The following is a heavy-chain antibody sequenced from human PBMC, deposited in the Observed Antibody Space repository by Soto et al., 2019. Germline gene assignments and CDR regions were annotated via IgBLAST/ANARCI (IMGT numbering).Heavy chain of an antibody. D-gene: IGHD1-7*01. Sequence: SETLSLTCTVSGGSISNYYWTWIRQPPGKGLEWIGYIYYSGSTYYNPSLKSRVTISVDTSKNQFSLKLNSMTAADTAVYYWARVELSGTYWKLSIAYWGRGPLVPAPS. CDR2: IYYSGST. J-gene: IGHJ4*02. CDR3: ARVELSGTYWKLSIAY. V-gene: IGHV4-59*01. CDR1: GGSISNYY.